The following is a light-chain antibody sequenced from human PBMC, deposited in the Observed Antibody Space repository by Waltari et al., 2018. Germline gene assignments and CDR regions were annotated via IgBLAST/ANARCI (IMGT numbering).Light chain of an antibody. CDR2: KDS. V-gene: IGLV3-25*03. CDR1: ALPQQY. CDR3: QSADSSGTQGV. J-gene: IGLJ3*02. Sequence: SYELTQPPSVPVSPGRTGRITCSRCALPQQYADWYQQKPGQAPVLGIYKDSERPSGIPERFSGSSSGTTVTLTISGVQAEDEADYYCQSADSSGTQGVFGGGTKLTVL.